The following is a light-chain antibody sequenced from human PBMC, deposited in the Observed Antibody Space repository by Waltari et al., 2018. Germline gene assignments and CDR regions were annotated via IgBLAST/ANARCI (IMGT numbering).Light chain of an antibody. CDR2: WAS. CDR3: QQYYSTPPA. V-gene: IGKV4-1*01. CDR1: QSVLYSSNNKNY. J-gene: IGKJ4*01. Sequence: DIVMTQSPDSLAVSLGERATIHRKPSQSVLYSSNNKNYLAWYQQKPGQPPKLLIYWASTRESGVPDRFSGSGSGTDFTLTISSLQAEDVAVYYCQQYYSTPPAFGGGTKVGIK.